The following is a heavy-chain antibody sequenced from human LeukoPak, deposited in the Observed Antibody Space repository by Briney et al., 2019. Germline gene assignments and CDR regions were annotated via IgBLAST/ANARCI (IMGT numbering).Heavy chain of an antibody. CDR2: IYYTGST. CDR3: ARHSQTTSGPLDY. J-gene: IGHJ4*02. D-gene: IGHD4-11*01. Sequence: SETLSLTCDVSGGSISPYYWTWIRQSPGKGLEWIAWIYYTGSTNYYPSLKSRVTISVDTSKNQLSLRLSSVTAADTAVYYCARHSQTTSGPLDYWGQGTLVTVSS. CDR1: GGSISPYY. V-gene: IGHV4-59*08.